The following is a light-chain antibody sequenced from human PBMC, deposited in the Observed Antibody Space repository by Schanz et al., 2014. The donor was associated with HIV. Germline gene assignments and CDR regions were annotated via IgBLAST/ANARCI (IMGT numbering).Light chain of an antibody. Sequence: EIVMTQSPVTLSVSPGERATLSCRASQSVNNNLAWYQQKSGQPPRLLIYGASTRATGIPARFSGSGSGTDFTITISRVDHEDFALYYCQKYDPSPSFGQGTRVDIK. CDR1: QSVNNN. CDR3: QKYDPSPS. V-gene: IGKV3D-15*01. J-gene: IGKJ1*01. CDR2: GAS.